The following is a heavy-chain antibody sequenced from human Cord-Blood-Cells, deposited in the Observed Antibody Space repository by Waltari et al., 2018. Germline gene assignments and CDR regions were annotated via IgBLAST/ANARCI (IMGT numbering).Heavy chain of an antibody. CDR1: GFTFSSYS. CDR2: VSSRSSYI. J-gene: IGHJ4*02. CDR3: ASTIYSGYFDY. Sequence: EVQLVESGGGLVKPGGSLRLSCAASGFTFSSYSMNWVRQAPGKVPEWVSSVSSRSSYIYYADSVKGRFTISRDNAKNSLYLQMNSLRAEDTAVYYCASTIYSGYFDYWGQGTLVTVSS. D-gene: IGHD1-26*01. V-gene: IGHV3-21*01.